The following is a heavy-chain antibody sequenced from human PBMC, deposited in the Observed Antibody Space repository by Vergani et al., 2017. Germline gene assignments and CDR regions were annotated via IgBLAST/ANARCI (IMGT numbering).Heavy chain of an antibody. D-gene: IGHD3-10*01. Sequence: QVQLVQSGAEVKKPGASVKVSCKASGYTFTGYYMHWVRQAPGQGLEWMGWINPNSGGTIYAQKFQGRVTMTEDTSTDTAYMELSSLRSEDTAVYYCATGQNMVRGVILEYYFDYWGQGTLVTVSS. CDR3: ATGQNMVRGVILEYYFDY. J-gene: IGHJ4*02. V-gene: IGHV1-2*02. CDR1: GYTFTGYY. CDR2: INPNSGGT.